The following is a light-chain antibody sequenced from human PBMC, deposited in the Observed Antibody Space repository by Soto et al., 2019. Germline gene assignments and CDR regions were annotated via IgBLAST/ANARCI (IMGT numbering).Light chain of an antibody. CDR3: QQYNNWPIT. J-gene: IGKJ5*01. CDR1: QSVSSN. Sequence: DIVMTQSPATLSVSPGERATLSCRASQSVSSNLAWYQQNPGQAPRLLVYGASTRATGLAARFSGSGSGTEFTLTISSLQSEDFAVYYCQQYNNWPITFGQGTRLEIK. CDR2: GAS. V-gene: IGKV3-15*01.